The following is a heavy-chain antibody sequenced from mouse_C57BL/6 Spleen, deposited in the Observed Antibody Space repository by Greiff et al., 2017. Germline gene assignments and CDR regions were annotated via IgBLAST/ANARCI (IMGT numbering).Heavy chain of an antibody. CDR3: ASAYSKKVYYFEY. D-gene: IGHD2-5*01. J-gene: IGHJ2*01. CDR1: GYTFTSYW. CDR2: IDPSDGDT. V-gene: IGHV1-69*01. Sequence: QVQLQQPGAELVMPGASVKLSCKASGYTFTSYWMHWVKQRPGQGLEWIGEIDPSDGDTNYNQKFKGKSTLTVDTSSSTAYMQLSSLTSEVSAVYYCASAYSKKVYYFEYWGQGTTLTVSS.